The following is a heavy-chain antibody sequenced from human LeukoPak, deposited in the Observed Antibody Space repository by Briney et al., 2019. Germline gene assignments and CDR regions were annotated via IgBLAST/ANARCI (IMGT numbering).Heavy chain of an antibody. J-gene: IGHJ5*02. CDR1: GYTFTAYY. CDR3: ATSRIAVANNWFDP. V-gene: IGHV1-2*02. D-gene: IGHD6-19*01. CDR2: INPNSGGT. Sequence: ASVKVSCKASGYTFTAYYFHWVRQSPGQGLQWMGWINPNSGGTIYAQKFQGRVTMTRDTSISTAYMELSRLRSDDTAVYFCATSRIAVANNWFDPWGQGTLVTVSS.